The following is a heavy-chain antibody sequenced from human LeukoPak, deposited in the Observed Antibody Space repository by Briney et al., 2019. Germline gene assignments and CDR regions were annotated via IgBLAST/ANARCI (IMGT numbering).Heavy chain of an antibody. Sequence: GGSLRLSCAASGFTFSSYGMHWVRQAPGKGLEWVAVISYDGSNKYYADSVKGRFTISRDNSKNTLVLEMKYVRAEDTAVYYCARGVGVRGVIPQTLQYWGQGTLVSVSS. CDR2: ISYDGSNK. D-gene: IGHD3-10*01. CDR3: ARGVGVRGVIPQTLQY. J-gene: IGHJ4*02. V-gene: IGHV3-30*03. CDR1: GFTFSSYG.